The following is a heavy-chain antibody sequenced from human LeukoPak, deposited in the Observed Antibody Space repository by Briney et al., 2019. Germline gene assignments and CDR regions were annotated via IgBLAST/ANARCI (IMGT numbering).Heavy chain of an antibody. CDR2: IRSGTNTI. Sequence: GGSLSLSCTASGFTFSSYWMNWVGQAQGKGLECISSIRSGTNTIYYADSVKGRFTISRDNSKNTLFLQMNSLRAEDTAVYYCAKDRAQQLVLDFWGQGTLVTVSS. CDR3: AKDRAQQLVLDF. D-gene: IGHD6-13*01. CDR1: GFTFSSYW. J-gene: IGHJ4*02. V-gene: IGHV3-48*01.